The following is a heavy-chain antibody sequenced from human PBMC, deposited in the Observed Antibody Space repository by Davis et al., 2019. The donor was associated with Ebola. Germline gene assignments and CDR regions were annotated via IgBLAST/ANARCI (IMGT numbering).Heavy chain of an antibody. Sequence: PGGSLRLSCAASGFTFSSYAMHWVRQAPGKGLEWVAKIKEDGSEKLEVDSVKGRFTISRDNAKNTLYLQMNSLRAEDTAVYYCTSCYDPYWGQGTLVTVSS. CDR3: TSCYDPY. CDR2: IKEDGSEK. CDR1: GFTFSSYA. D-gene: IGHD2-2*01. J-gene: IGHJ4*02. V-gene: IGHV3-7*01.